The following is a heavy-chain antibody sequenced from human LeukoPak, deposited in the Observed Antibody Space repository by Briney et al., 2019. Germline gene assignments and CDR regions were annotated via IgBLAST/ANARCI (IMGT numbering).Heavy chain of an antibody. CDR3: ARDIVATENWFDP. J-gene: IGHJ5*02. CDR1: GGTFSSYA. CDR2: IIPILGIA. V-gene: IGHV1-69*04. D-gene: IGHD5-12*01. Sequence: SVTVSCKASGGTFSSYAISWVRQAPGQGLEWMGRIIPILGIANYAQKFQGRVTITADKSTSTAYMELSSLRSEDTAVYYCARDIVATENWFDPWGQGTLVTVSS.